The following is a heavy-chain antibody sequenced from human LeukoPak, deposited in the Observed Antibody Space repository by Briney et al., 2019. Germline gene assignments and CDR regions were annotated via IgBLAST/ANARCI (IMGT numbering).Heavy chain of an antibody. Sequence: PGGSLRLSCAASGFTFSSYAMSWVRQAPGKGLEWVSAISGSGGSTYYADSVKGRFTISRDNSKNTLYLQMNSLRAEGTAVYYCAKDGYGFQTYYFDYWGQGTLVTVSS. CDR1: GFTFSSYA. J-gene: IGHJ4*02. CDR2: ISGSGGST. CDR3: AKDGYGFQTYYFDY. V-gene: IGHV3-23*01. D-gene: IGHD5-18*01.